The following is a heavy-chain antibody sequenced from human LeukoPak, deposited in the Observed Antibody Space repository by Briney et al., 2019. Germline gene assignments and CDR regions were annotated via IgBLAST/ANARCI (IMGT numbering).Heavy chain of an antibody. V-gene: IGHV3-23*01. CDR2: ISGSGGSS. CDR1: GFTFSSYA. J-gene: IGHJ4*02. CDR3: AKGSRGYYYDSSGYYGDY. D-gene: IGHD3-22*01. Sequence: PGGSLRLSCAASGFTFSSYAMSWVRQAPGKGLEWVSAISGSGGSSYYADSGKGRFTISRDNSKNTLYLQMNRLRAQATPYSYCAKGSRGYYYDSSGYYGDYWGQGPLVSVSS.